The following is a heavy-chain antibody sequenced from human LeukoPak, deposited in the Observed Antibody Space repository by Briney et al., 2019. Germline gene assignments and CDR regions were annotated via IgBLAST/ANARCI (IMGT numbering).Heavy chain of an antibody. CDR2: INSSSSYI. J-gene: IGHJ4*02. CDR1: GFTLSSYS. CDR3: ARAFGGADQFDY. D-gene: IGHD3-10*01. V-gene: IGHV3-21*01. Sequence: PGGSLRLSCAASGFTLSSYSMNWVRQAPGKGLEWVSSINSSSSYIYYADSVKGRFTISRDNAKNTLSLQMNSLRAEDTAVYYCARAFGGADQFDYWGQGTLVTVSS.